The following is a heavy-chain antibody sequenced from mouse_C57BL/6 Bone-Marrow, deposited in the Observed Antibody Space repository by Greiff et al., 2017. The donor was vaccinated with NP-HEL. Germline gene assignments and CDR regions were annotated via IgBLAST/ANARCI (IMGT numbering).Heavy chain of an antibody. J-gene: IGHJ4*01. V-gene: IGHV1-69*01. Sequence: QVQLQQPGAELVMPGASVKLSCKASGYTFTSYWMHWVKQRPGQGLEWIGEIDPSDSYTNYNQKFKGKSTLTVDKSSSTAYMQLSSLTSEDSAVYYCARQDGYAMDYWGQGTSVTVSS. CDR2: IDPSDSYT. CDR3: ARQDGYAMDY. CDR1: GYTFTSYW. D-gene: IGHD2-3*01.